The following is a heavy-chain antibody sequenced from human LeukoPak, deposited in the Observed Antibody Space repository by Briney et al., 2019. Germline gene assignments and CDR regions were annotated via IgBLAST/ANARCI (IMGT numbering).Heavy chain of an antibody. J-gene: IGHJ4*02. CDR3: AKDFGEFGDY. CDR2: ISGSGGST. Sequence: PGGSLRLSCAASGFTFNNAWMSWVRQAPGKGLEWVSAISGSGGSTYYADSVKGRFTISRDNSKNTLYLQMNSLRAEDTAVYYCAKDFGEFGDYWGQGTLVTVSS. CDR1: GFTFNNAW. V-gene: IGHV3-23*01. D-gene: IGHD3-10*01.